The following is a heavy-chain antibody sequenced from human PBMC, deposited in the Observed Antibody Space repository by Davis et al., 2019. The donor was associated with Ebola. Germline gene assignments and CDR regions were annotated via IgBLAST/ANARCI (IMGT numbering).Heavy chain of an antibody. Sequence: MPSETLSLTCAAYGGSFSGYYWSWIRQPPGKGLEWIGEINHSGSTNYNPSLKSRVTISVDTSKNQFSLKLSSVTAADTAVYYCARGRKNYGSGSYYRFDYWGQGTLVTVSS. J-gene: IGHJ4*02. V-gene: IGHV4-34*01. CDR2: INHSGST. D-gene: IGHD3-10*01. CDR1: GGSFSGYY. CDR3: ARGRKNYGSGSYYRFDY.